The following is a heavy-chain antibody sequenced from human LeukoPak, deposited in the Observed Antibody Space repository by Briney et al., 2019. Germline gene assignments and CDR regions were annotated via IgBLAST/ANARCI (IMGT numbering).Heavy chain of an antibody. CDR3: ARVLDDSSGYYLDY. CDR1: GGSISSYY. V-gene: IGHV4-4*07. Sequence: SETLSLTCTVSGGSISSYYWSWIRQPAGKGLEWIGRIYTSGSTNYNPSLKSRVTMSVVTSKNQFSLKLSSVTAADTAVYYCARVLDDSSGYYLDYWGQGTLVTVSS. D-gene: IGHD3-22*01. J-gene: IGHJ4*02. CDR2: IYTSGST.